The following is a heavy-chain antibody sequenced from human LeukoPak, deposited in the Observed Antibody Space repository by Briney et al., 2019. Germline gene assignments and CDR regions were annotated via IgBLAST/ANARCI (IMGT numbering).Heavy chain of an antibody. D-gene: IGHD2-15*01. Sequence: GGSLRLSCTASGFTFGDYAMSWVRQAPGKWLEWVSFIRSKAYGGTTEYAASVKGRFTISRDDSKSIAYLQMNSLKTEDTAVYYCTGVSLVAAYVFFDYWGQGTLVTVSS. V-gene: IGHV3-49*04. CDR1: GFTFGDYA. CDR2: IRSKAYGGTT. CDR3: TGVSLVAAYVFFDY. J-gene: IGHJ4*02.